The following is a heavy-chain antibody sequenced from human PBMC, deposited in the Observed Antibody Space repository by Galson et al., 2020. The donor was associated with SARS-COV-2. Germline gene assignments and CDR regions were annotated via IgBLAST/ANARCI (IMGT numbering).Heavy chain of an antibody. J-gene: IGHJ3*01. V-gene: IGHV3-21*06. CDR3: ARNYGDDAFDV. CDR1: GFSLSIHT. D-gene: IGHD4-17*01. Sequence: GESLKISCAASGFSLSIHTMTWVRQAPGRGLQWVSSITGSPHYIYYADSVRGRFAISRDNAKNSLYLQLNSLSAEDTAVYYCARNYGDDAFDVWGQGTVVTVSS. CDR2: ITGSPHYI.